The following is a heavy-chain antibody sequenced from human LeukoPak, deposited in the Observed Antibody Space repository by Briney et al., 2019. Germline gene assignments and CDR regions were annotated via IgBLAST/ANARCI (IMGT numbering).Heavy chain of an antibody. CDR3: ARGLSGWYTHWFDP. CDR1: CGSFSGYY. V-gene: IGHV4-34*01. J-gene: IGHJ5*02. D-gene: IGHD6-19*01. CDR2: INHSGST. Sequence: SETLSLTCAVYCGSFSGYYWSWIRQPPGKGLEWIGEINHSGSTNYNPSLKSRVTISVDTSKNQFSLKLSSVTAADTAVYYCARGLSGWYTHWFDPWGQGTLVTVSS.